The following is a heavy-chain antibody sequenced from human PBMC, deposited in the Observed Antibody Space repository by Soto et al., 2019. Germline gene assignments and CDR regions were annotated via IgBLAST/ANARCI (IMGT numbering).Heavy chain of an antibody. CDR2: VFYGGT. CDR3: ASYRGALYFEH. D-gene: IGHD1-26*01. V-gene: IGHV4-59*04. J-gene: IGHJ4*02. CDR1: GRSMSSNY. Sequence: RSLTCSVSGRSMSSNYWSWIRQSPDRGLEWLGYVFYGGTDYNPSLEGRITMSVETSKSQFSLKLTSVTAADTAVYYCASYRGALYFEHWGQGILVTVSS.